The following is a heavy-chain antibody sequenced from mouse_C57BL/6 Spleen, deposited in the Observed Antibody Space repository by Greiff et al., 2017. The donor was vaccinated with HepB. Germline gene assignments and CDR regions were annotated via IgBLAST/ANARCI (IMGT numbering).Heavy chain of an antibody. Sequence: DVKLVESEGGLVQPGSSMKLSCTASGFTFSDYYMAWVRQVPEKGLEWVANINYDGSSTYYLDSLKSRFIISRDNAKNILYLQMSSLKSEDTATYYGAREGGSNYDYAMDYWGQGTSVTVSS. CDR2: INYDGSST. J-gene: IGHJ4*01. CDR1: GFTFSDYY. CDR3: AREGGSNYDYAMDY. D-gene: IGHD2-5*01. V-gene: IGHV5-16*01.